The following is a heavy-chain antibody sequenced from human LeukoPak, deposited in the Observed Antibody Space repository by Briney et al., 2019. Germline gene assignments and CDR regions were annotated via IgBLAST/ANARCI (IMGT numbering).Heavy chain of an antibody. V-gene: IGHV5-51*01. Sequence: GESLKISCKASGYSFTSYWIGWVRQTPGKGLEWMGITHPGDSDTRYSPSFQGQVTISADKSISTAYLQWSSLKASDTAMYYCARPRRSGDGYTDAFDIWGQGTMVTVSS. J-gene: IGHJ3*02. CDR3: ARPRRSGDGYTDAFDI. CDR1: GYSFTSYW. D-gene: IGHD5-24*01. CDR2: THPGDSDT.